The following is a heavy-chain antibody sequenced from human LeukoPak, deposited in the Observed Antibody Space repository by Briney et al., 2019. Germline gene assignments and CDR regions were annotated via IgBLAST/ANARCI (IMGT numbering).Heavy chain of an antibody. CDR2: INLNSGGT. CDR3: ARGTGYYDSSGLGGFDY. D-gene: IGHD3-22*01. CDR1: GYTFTVYY. V-gene: IGHV1-2*02. Sequence: ASVRVSSMHSGYTFTVYYMHWVRQAPGQGLEWMGWINLNSGGTNDAQKFQGRGTRTRDTSISTAYMERSRLRSVYTAVYYCARGTGYYDSSGLGGFDYWGQGTLVTVSS. J-gene: IGHJ4*02.